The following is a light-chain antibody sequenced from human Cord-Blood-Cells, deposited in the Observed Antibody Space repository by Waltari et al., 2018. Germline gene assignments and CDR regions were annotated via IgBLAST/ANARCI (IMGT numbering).Light chain of an antibody. CDR1: QIISSW. Sequence: DIQLSQSPSTLSASVGDGVTTTCRASQIISSWSAWYQQKPGKAPKLLIYDASRLESGVPSRFSGRGSGTGFTLSFSRMQPDDYATYYCKQYNSYSQTFGQGTKVEI. J-gene: IGKJ1*01. CDR3: KQYNSYSQT. CDR2: DAS. V-gene: IGKV1-5*01.